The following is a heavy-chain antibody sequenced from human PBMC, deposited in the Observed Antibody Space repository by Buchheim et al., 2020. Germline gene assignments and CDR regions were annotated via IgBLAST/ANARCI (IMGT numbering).Heavy chain of an antibody. CDR3: ARAWDDHYGSGSPELPRWDYGMDV. Sequence: QVQLVQSGAEVKKPGASVKVSCKASGYTFTSYYMHWVRQAPGQGLEWMGIINPSGGSTSYAQKFQGRVTMTRDTSTSTVYMELSSLRSEDTAVYYCARAWDDHYGSGSPELPRWDYGMDVWGQGTT. J-gene: IGHJ6*02. V-gene: IGHV1-46*03. D-gene: IGHD3-10*01. CDR1: GYTFTSYY. CDR2: INPSGGST.